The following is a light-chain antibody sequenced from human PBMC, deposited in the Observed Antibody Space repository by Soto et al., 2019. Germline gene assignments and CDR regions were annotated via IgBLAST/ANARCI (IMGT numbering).Light chain of an antibody. Sequence: QSALTQPASVSGSPGQSITISCTGTSSDIGNYDFVSWYQQVPGTAPKAMIYEVSSRPSGVSNRFSGSKSGNTASLTISVHQAEDEGYCYCSSYTTGTSLILFGGGTKLTVL. V-gene: IGLV2-14*01. CDR2: EVS. J-gene: IGLJ2*01. CDR1: SSDIGNYDF. CDR3: SSYTTGTSLIL.